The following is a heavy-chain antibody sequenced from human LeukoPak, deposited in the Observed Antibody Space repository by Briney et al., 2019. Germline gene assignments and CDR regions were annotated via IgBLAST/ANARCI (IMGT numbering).Heavy chain of an antibody. J-gene: IGHJ4*02. V-gene: IGHV5-51*01. CDR3: ARGVGSSWYTSADY. D-gene: IGHD6-13*01. CDR1: GYSFTNYW. Sequence: PGGSLRLSCEGSGYSFTNYWIGWVRQMPGKGLEWMGIIYPGDSDTRYSPSFQGQVTISVDKSTSTAYLHWSSLKASDTAMYYCARGVGSSWYTSADYWGQGTLVTVSS. CDR2: IYPGDSDT.